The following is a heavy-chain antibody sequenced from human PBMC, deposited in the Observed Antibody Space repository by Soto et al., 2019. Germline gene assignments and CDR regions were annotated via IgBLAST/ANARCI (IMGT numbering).Heavy chain of an antibody. J-gene: IGHJ3*02. V-gene: IGHV1-69*01. CDR3: ARGWALADPAAFDI. D-gene: IGHD1-26*01. CDR1: GGTFSSYA. CDR2: IIPICGTA. Sequence: QVQLVQSGAEVKKPGSSVKVSCKASGGTFSSYAISWVRQAPGQGLEWMGGIIPICGTANYAQKFQGRVTITADESTSKAYMEMSRLRSEDTAVYYCARGWALADPAAFDIWGQGTMVTVSS.